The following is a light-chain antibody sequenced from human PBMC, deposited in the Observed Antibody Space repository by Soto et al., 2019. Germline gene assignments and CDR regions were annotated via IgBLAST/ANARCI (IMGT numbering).Light chain of an antibody. V-gene: IGKV3-15*01. CDR2: SAS. CDR1: QTVSNSY. CDR3: QQYNNWPPIT. Sequence: IVLTQSPVPMSLSPGVRATLSCRASQTVSNSYLAWYQQTPGQAPRLLIYSASTRASDIPARFSGSGSGTEFTLTISSLQSEDFAVYYCQQYNNWPPITFGQGTRLDIK. J-gene: IGKJ5*01.